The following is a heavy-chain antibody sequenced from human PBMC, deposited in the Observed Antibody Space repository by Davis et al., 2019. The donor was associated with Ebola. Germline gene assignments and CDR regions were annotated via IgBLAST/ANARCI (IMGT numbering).Heavy chain of an antibody. V-gene: IGHV3-13*01. Sequence: GESLMISCAASGFIFSSYHMHCVRDGTGKGLEWVLAIGTAGDTYYPGSLKGRFTISRENAKNSLYLQMNSLRAEDTAVYYCARVRFGDTAVDYWGQGTLVTVSS. CDR2: IGTAGDT. D-gene: IGHD5-18*01. CDR1: GFIFSSYH. CDR3: ARVRFGDTAVDY. J-gene: IGHJ4*02.